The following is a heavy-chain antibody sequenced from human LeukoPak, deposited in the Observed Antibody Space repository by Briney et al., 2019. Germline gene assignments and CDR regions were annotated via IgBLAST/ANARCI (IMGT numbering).Heavy chain of an antibody. V-gene: IGHV3-21*04. CDR2: ISYTGTYI. CDR1: GFTFDDYA. CDR3: VRDRGTYRPIDY. Sequence: GRSLRLSCAASGFTFDDYAMNWVRQAPGKGLEWVSSISYTGTYIYYADSVKGRFTISRDNAQNSLYLQMNSLRAEDTAIYYCVRDRGTYRPIDYWGQGTLVTVS. J-gene: IGHJ4*02. D-gene: IGHD1-26*01.